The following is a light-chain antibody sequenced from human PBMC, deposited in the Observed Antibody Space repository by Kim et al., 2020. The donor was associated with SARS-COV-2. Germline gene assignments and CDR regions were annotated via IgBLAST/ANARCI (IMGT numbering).Light chain of an antibody. CDR1: KLGDKY. CDR2: QDS. Sequence: SYELTQPPSVSVSPGQTASITCSGDKLGDKYACWYQQKPGQSPVLVIYQDSKRPSGIHERFSGSNSGNTATLTISGTQAMDEADYYCQAWDSSTVVFGGATQLTVL. V-gene: IGLV3-1*01. J-gene: IGLJ2*01. CDR3: QAWDSSTVV.